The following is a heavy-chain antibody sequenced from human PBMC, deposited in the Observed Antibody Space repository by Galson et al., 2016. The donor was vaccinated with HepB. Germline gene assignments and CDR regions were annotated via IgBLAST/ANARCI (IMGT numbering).Heavy chain of an antibody. CDR3: AGEDISGWTSRVDY. CDR1: GGSFNNFY. V-gene: IGHV4-34*01. Sequence: SETLSLTCAVYGGSFNNFYYSWIRQPPGKGLEWIGEINHFGSTNYNPSLKSRVTISVDTSKNQFSLKLSSVTAADTAVYYCAGEDISGWTSRVDYWGQGTLVTVSS. J-gene: IGHJ4*02. CDR2: INHFGST. D-gene: IGHD6-19*01.